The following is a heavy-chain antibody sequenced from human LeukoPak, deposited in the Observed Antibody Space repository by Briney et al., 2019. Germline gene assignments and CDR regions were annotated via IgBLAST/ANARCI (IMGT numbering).Heavy chain of an antibody. Sequence: PSETLSLTCTVSGGSISSSSYYWGWIRQPPGKGLEWIGSIYYSGSTYYNPSLKSRVTISVDTSKNQFSLKLSSVTAADTAVYYCARGGEGMVTPIIGHDYWGQGTLVTVSS. J-gene: IGHJ4*02. CDR1: GGSISSSSYY. CDR2: IYYSGST. D-gene: IGHD4-23*01. V-gene: IGHV4-39*07. CDR3: ARGGEGMVTPIIGHDY.